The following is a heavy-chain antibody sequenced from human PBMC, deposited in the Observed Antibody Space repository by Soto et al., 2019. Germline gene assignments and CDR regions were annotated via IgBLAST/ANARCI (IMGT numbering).Heavy chain of an antibody. V-gene: IGHV1-18*01. J-gene: IGHJ6*02. CDR3: PRHSPPMDV. CDR2: ISAYNGNT. Sequence: ASVKVSCKASGYTFTSYAISWVRQAPGQGLEWMGWISAYNGNTDYAQKLQGRVTMTTDTSTSTAYMELRSLRSDDTAGYHCPRHSPPMDVWCQGKTVYVS. D-gene: IGHD2-21*01. CDR1: GYTFTSYA.